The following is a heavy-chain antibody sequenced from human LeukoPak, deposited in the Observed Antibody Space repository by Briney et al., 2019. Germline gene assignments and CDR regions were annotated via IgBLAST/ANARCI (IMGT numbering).Heavy chain of an antibody. J-gene: IGHJ6*02. D-gene: IGHD4-17*01. CDR3: ASSDYGDYGYYYYGMDV. CDR1: GYTFTSYG. Sequence: ASVKVSCKASGYTFTSYGISWVRQAPGQGLEWMGWISAYNGNTNYVQKLQGRVTMTTDTSTSTAYMELSSLRSEDTAVYYCASSDYGDYGYYYYGMDVWGQGTTVTVSS. V-gene: IGHV1-18*01. CDR2: ISAYNGNT.